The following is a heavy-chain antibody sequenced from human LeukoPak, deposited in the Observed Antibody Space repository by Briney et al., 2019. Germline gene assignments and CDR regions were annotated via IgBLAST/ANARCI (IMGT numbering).Heavy chain of an antibody. CDR3: ARGASGQQLVQVY. CDR1: GGSFNGYY. CDR2: INHSGGT. J-gene: IGHJ4*02. Sequence: SETLSLTCGVYGGSFNGYYWTWIRQPPGKGLEWIGEINHSGGTDYNPSLKSRVTMSIDTSKNQFSLRLTSVTAADTAVYYCARGASGQQLVQVYWGQGTLVTVSS. V-gene: IGHV4-34*01. D-gene: IGHD6-13*01.